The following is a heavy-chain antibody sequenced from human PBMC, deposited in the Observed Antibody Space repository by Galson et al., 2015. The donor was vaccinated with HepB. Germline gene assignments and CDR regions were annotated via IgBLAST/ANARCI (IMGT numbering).Heavy chain of an antibody. CDR1: GYTFTSYG. D-gene: IGHD2-15*01. J-gene: IGHJ4*02. CDR3: ARDSCSGGSCYLDY. CDR2: ISTYNGNR. V-gene: IGHV1-18*01. Sequence: SVKVSCKASGYTFTSYGISWVRQAPGQGLGWMGWISTYNGNRRYAQKFQGRVTMTTDTSTSTVYMELRSLRSDDAAVYYCARDSCSGGSCYLDYWGQGTLVTVSS.